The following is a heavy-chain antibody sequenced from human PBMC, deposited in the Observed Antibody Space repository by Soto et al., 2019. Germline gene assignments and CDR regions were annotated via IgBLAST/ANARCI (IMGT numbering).Heavy chain of an antibody. CDR3: ARDLRSSETLGYCDL. J-gene: IGHJ2*01. V-gene: IGHV3-21*01. CDR1: GFTFSSYS. D-gene: IGHD3-22*01. CDR2: ISSSSSYI. Sequence: GGSLRLSCAASGFTFSSYSINWVRQAPGKGLEWVSSISSSSSYIYYADSVKGRFTISRDNAKNSLYLQMNSLRAEDTAVYYCARDLRSSETLGYCDLWGRGTLVTVSS.